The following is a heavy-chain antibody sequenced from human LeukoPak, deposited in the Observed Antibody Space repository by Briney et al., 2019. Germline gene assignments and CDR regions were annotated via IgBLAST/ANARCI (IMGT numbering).Heavy chain of an antibody. CDR2: INLDGNEK. V-gene: IGHV3-7*01. J-gene: IGHJ4*02. Sequence: GXSLRLSCAASGFIFSSHWMRWVRQAPGKGLEWVANINLDGNEKNYVDSVKGRFTISRDNAKNSLYLQMNSLRAEDTAMYYCVRSGSYFSKWGQGTLVTVSS. CDR1: GFIFSSHW. CDR3: VRSGSYFSK. D-gene: IGHD1-26*01.